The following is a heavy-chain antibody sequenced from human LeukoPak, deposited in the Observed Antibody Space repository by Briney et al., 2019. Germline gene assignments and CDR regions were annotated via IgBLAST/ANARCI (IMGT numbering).Heavy chain of an antibody. V-gene: IGHV3-23*01. Sequence: GGSLRLSCAASGFTFSIYAMSWVRQAPGKGLEWVSAISGSGGSTYYADSVKGRFTISRDNSKNTLYLQMNSLRAEDTAVYYCAKGRNVYYDSSGYYSNWFDPWGQGTLVTVSS. CDR1: GFTFSIYA. CDR2: ISGSGGST. CDR3: AKGRNVYYDSSGYYSNWFDP. J-gene: IGHJ5*02. D-gene: IGHD3-22*01.